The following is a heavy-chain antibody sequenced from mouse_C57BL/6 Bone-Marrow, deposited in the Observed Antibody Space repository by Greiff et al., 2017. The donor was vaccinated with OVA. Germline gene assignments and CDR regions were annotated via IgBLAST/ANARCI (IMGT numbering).Heavy chain of an antibody. V-gene: IGHV1-63*01. Sequence: VQLQQSGAELVRPGTSVKMSCKASGYTFTNYWIGWAKQRPGHGLEWIGDIYPGGGYTNYNEQFKGKATLTADKSSSTAYMQFSSLTSEDSAIYYCARNEYDGTWFAYWGQGTLVTVSA. CDR3: ARNEYDGTWFAY. J-gene: IGHJ3*01. D-gene: IGHD2-4*01. CDR1: GYTFTNYW. CDR2: IYPGGGYT.